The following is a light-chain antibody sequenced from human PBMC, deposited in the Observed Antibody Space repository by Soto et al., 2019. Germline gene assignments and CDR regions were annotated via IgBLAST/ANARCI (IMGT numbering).Light chain of an antibody. J-gene: IGLJ1*01. Sequence: QSVLTQPASVSGSPGQSITISCTGTNSDVGGYNYVSWYQQRPGKAPKLIIYDVGNRPSGVSSRFSGSKSGSTAYLIISGLQAEDEADYYCRSFTGTSTPGVFGMGTKVTVL. CDR2: DVG. CDR3: RSFTGTSTPGV. V-gene: IGLV2-14*03. CDR1: NSDVGGYNY.